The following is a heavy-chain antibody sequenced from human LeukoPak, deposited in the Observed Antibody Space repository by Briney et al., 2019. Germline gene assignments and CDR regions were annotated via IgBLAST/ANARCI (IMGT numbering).Heavy chain of an antibody. V-gene: IGHV3-11*01. CDR1: GFTFSDYY. CDR2: VSSGSSTI. CDR3: ARGNYAAPHNDAFDI. J-gene: IGHJ3*02. D-gene: IGHD2-2*01. Sequence: GGSLRLSCAASGFTFSDYYMSWIRQAPGKGLEWVSYVSSGSSTIYYADSVKGRFTISRDNSKNTLYLQMNSLRAEDTAVYYCARGNYAAPHNDAFDIWGQGTMVTVSS.